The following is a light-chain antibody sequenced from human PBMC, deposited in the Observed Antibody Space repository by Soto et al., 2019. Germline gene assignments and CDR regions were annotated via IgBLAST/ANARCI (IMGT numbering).Light chain of an antibody. CDR3: QKYNSAPWT. CDR2: AAY. Sequence: DIQMTQSPSSLSASVGDRVTITCRASQGISNYLAWYQQKPAKVPKLLIYAAYTLQSGVTSRFSGSGSGTDFTLTISSLQPEDVATYYCQKYNSAPWTFGQGTKVEIK. J-gene: IGKJ1*01. CDR1: QGISNY. V-gene: IGKV1-27*01.